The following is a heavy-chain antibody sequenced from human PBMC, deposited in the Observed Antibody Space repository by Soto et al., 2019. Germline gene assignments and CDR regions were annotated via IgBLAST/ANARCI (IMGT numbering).Heavy chain of an antibody. CDR1: GLTLSNYA. CDR3: ARPAATVIYYSGMDV. CDR2: ISFDGSNE. V-gene: IGHV3-30*14. D-gene: IGHD2-2*01. Sequence: GVLRVSCAAAGLTLSNYAMPWVRQAPGKGLEWVAIISFDGSNEHYADSVQGRFTISRDNSENTLYRQMNSLRTDDTAVYYCARPAATVIYYSGMDVWGQGTTVTVSS. J-gene: IGHJ6*02.